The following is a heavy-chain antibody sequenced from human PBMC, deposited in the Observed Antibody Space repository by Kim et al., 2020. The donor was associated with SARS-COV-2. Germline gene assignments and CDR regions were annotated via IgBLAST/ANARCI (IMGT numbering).Heavy chain of an antibody. V-gene: IGHV3-7*01. CDR2: K. Sequence: KYYLESVRGRFTITRDRAKNSLLLQMNSLRVEDTAIYYCARLLDTATTFAYWGQGTLVTVSS. J-gene: IGHJ4*02. D-gene: IGHD1-1*01. CDR3: ARLLDTATTFAY.